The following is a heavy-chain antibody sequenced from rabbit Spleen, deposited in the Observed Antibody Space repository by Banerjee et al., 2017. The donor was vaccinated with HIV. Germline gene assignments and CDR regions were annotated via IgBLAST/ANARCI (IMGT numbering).Heavy chain of an antibody. J-gene: IGHJ4*01. D-gene: IGHD2-1*01. CDR2: INASTGKP. CDR3: ARDLVGVIGWNFYL. V-gene: IGHV1S45*01. Sequence: QEQLVESGGGLVQPEGSLTLTCKASGFSFSHRDVMCWVRQAPGKGLQWIACINASTGKPVYATWASGRFTISRTSSTTVTLRMTSLTAADRATYFCARDLVGVIGWNFYLWGQGTLVTVS. CDR1: GFSFSHRDV.